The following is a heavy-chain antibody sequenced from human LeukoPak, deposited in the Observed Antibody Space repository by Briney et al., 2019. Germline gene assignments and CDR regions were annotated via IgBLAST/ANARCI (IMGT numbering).Heavy chain of an antibody. J-gene: IGHJ4*02. CDR3: ARGRSTGYPYYFEY. V-gene: IGHV1-8*03. Sequence: VASVKVSCKASGYTFTSYDINWVRQATGQGLEWMGWMNPNSGSTGCAQKFQGRVTITRNTSISTAYMELSGLRSEDTAVYYCARGRSTGYPYYFEYWGQGTLVTVSS. CDR2: MNPNSGST. D-gene: IGHD5-12*01. CDR1: GYTFTSYD.